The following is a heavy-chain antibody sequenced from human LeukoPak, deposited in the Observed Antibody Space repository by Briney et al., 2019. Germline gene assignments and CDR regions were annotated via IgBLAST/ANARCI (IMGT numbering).Heavy chain of an antibody. CDR3: ARVGGYYDSSGYPDY. D-gene: IGHD3-22*01. CDR1: GGSISSGSYY. CDR2: VYYSGST. V-gene: IGHV4-61*01. Sequence: SQTLSLTCTVSGGSISSGSYYWSWIRQPPGKGLEWIGYVYYSGSTNYNPSLKSRVTISVDTSKNQFSLKLSSVTAADTAVYYCARVGGYYDSSGYPDYWGQGTLVTVSS. J-gene: IGHJ4*02.